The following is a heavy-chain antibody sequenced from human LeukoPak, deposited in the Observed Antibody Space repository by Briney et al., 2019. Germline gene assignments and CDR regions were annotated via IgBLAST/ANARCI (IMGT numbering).Heavy chain of an antibody. CDR2: IVVGSGNT. CDR1: GVTFTSSA. Sequence: ASVKVSCKASGVTFTSSAMQWVRQARGQRLEWIGWIVVGSGNTNYAQKFQERVTITRDMSTSTAYMELSSLRSEDTAVYYCAAGYYYDSSGYTGGGPFDYWGQGTLVTVSS. D-gene: IGHD3-22*01. CDR3: AAGYYYDSSGYTGGGPFDY. J-gene: IGHJ4*02. V-gene: IGHV1-58*02.